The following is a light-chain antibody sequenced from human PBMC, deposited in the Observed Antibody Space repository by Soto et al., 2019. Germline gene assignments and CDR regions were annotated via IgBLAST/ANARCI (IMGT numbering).Light chain of an antibody. CDR1: ESIRTW. J-gene: IGKJ1*01. CDR3: QQYNNYPRT. V-gene: IGKV1-5*01. Sequence: DIQMTQSPSTLSASIGDRVTITCRASESIRTWLAWYQHKPGKAPKFLIYDASTLESGVPSRFSGSGSGTEFTLTISSLQPDDFATYYGQQYNNYPRTFGQGTKVEIK. CDR2: DAS.